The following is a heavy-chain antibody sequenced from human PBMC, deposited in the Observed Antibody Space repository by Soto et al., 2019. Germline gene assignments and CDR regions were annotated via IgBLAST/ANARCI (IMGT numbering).Heavy chain of an antibody. Sequence: QVQLVQSGAEVKKPGSSVKVSCKASGGTFSSYAISWVRQAPGQGLEWMGGIIPIFGTANYAQKFQGRVTITADEYTRTAAKELRSLRTEDAAVYYYARESVPDPTQNWFDPWGQGTLVTVSS. CDR1: GGTFSSYA. V-gene: IGHV1-69*01. J-gene: IGHJ5*02. CDR3: ARESVPDPTQNWFDP. D-gene: IGHD3-10*01. CDR2: IIPIFGTA.